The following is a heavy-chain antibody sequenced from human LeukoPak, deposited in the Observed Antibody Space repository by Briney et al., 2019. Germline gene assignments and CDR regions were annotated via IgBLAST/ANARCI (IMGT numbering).Heavy chain of an antibody. J-gene: IGHJ4*02. CDR2: ISNDGGNK. Sequence: GGSLRLSCTASGFTFTNYAMHWVRQAPGRGLEWVAVISNDGGNKYHADSVKGRFSISRDNSKNTLYLQMNSLRGEDTAVYHCVKDRYTTGRPFDYWGQGTLVTVSS. D-gene: IGHD6-19*01. CDR1: GFTFTNYA. CDR3: VKDRYTTGRPFDY. V-gene: IGHV3-30*18.